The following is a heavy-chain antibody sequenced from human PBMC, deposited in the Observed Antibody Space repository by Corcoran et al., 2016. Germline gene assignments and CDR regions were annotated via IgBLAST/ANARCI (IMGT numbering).Heavy chain of an antibody. Sequence: QVQLVESGGGVVQPGRSLRLSCAASGFTFSSYGMHWVRQAPGKGLEWVAVISYDGSNKYYADSVKGRFTISRDNSKNTLYLQMNSLRAEETAVYYCAKDFGYDSSGYSYYYGMDVWGQGTTVTVSS. CDR2: ISYDGSNK. J-gene: IGHJ6*02. CDR1: GFTFSSYG. V-gene: IGHV3-30*18. D-gene: IGHD3-22*01. CDR3: AKDFGYDSSGYSYYYGMDV.